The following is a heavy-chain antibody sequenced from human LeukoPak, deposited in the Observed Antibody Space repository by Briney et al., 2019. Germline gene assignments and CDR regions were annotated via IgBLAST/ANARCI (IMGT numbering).Heavy chain of an antibody. Sequence: GASVKVSCKASGYTFTGYYMHWVRQAPGQGLEWMGWINPNSGGTNYAQKFQGRVTMTWDTSISTAYMELSRLRSDDTAVYYCASELLNYYDSSGYRVRNDYWGQGTLVTVSS. J-gene: IGHJ4*02. CDR2: INPNSGGT. D-gene: IGHD3-22*01. CDR1: GYTFTGYY. V-gene: IGHV1-2*02. CDR3: ASELLNYYDSSGYRVRNDY.